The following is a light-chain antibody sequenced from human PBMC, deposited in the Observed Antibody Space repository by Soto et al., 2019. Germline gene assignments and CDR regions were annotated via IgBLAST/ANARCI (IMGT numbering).Light chain of an antibody. CDR2: AAS. CDR3: QHYYNYPWT. Sequence: LLTQSPSSFSASTGDRATITCRASQDIHNYLAWYQQVPGKAPKLLLYAASILQTGVPSRFSGSGSGTDFTLTIDGLQSEDFATYFCQHYYNYPWTFGQGTTVE. J-gene: IGKJ1*01. V-gene: IGKV1-8*01. CDR1: QDIHNY.